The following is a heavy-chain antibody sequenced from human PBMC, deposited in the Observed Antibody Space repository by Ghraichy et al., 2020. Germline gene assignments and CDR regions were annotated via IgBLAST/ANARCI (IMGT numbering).Heavy chain of an antibody. D-gene: IGHD6-6*01. CDR1: GFTFNNYR. CDR2: IGTSGATI. V-gene: IGHV3-48*02. Sequence: ESLNISCAASGFTFNNYRMNWVRQSPGKGLEWISYIGTSGATIYYADSVKGRFTISRDNAENSVYLQMRGLRDEDTGVYFCAREQLGSPHFDYWGQGTPVTVSS. J-gene: IGHJ4*02. CDR3: AREQLGSPHFDY.